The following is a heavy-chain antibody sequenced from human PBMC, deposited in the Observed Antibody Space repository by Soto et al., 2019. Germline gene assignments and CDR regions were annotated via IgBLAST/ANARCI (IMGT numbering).Heavy chain of an antibody. J-gene: IGHJ3*02. CDR1: GGSISSYY. Sequence: SETLSLTCTVSGGSISSYYWSWIRQPPGKGLEWIGYIYYSGSTNYNPSLKSRVTISVDTSKNQFSLKLSSVTAADTAVYYCARATMVRGVTKKPDDAFDIWGQGTMVTVSS. V-gene: IGHV4-59*01. CDR3: ARATMVRGVTKKPDDAFDI. CDR2: IYYSGST. D-gene: IGHD3-10*01.